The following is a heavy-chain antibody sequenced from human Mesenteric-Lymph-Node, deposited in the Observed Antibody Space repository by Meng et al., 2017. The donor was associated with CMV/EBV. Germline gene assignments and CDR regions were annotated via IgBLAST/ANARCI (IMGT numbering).Heavy chain of an antibody. D-gene: IGHD2-15*01. CDR1: GFTFSTSA. Sequence: GGSLKISCAASGFTFSTSAIHWVRQAPGKGLEWVAVISYDGNNKYYADSVKGRFTISRDNSKNTLYLQMNSLKTEDTAVYYCTTDGVVAATVAGYWGQGTLVTVS. CDR2: ISYDGNNK. CDR3: TTDGVVAATVAGY. J-gene: IGHJ4*02. V-gene: IGHV3-30-3*01.